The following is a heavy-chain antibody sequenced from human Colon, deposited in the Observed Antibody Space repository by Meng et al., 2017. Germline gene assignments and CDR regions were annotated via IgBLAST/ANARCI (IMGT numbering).Heavy chain of an antibody. D-gene: IGHD1-26*01. CDR1: GESISTFY. CDR3: ANIRDRSFSDS. J-gene: IGHJ4*02. Sequence: QVHLQQGGAGLLKAPRTLSLTCAVYGESISTFYWAWIRQSPGKGLEWIGEINHAGTAYYNPSLKSRVTLSIDTSRNQFSLNLRSVTAADTAVYYCANIRDRSFSDSWGQGTLVTVSS. V-gene: IGHV4-34*01. CDR2: INHAGTA.